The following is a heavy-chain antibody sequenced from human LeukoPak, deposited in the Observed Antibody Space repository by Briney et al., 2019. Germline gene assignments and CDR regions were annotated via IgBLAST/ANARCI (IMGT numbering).Heavy chain of an antibody. CDR1: GYTFTSYG. CDR2: ISAYNGNT. V-gene: IGHV1-18*01. CDR3: ARVRYDFWSGYDLFDY. J-gene: IGHJ4*02. D-gene: IGHD3-3*01. Sequence: ASVKVSCKASGYTFTSYGTSWVRQAPGQGLEWMGWISAYNGNTNYAQKLQGRVTMTTDTSTSTAYMELRSLRSDDTAVYYCARVRYDFWSGYDLFDYWGQGTLVTASS.